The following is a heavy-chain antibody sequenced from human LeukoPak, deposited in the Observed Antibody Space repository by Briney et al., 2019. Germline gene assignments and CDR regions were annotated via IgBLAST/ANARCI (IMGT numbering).Heavy chain of an antibody. D-gene: IGHD3-3*01. CDR1: GYTFTSYY. J-gene: IGHJ6*02. CDR2: INPSGGST. V-gene: IGHV1-46*01. Sequence: ASVKVSCKASGYTFTSYYMHWVRQAPGQGLEWMGIINPSGGSTSYAQKFQGRVTMTRDTSTSTVYMELSSLRSEDTAVYYCARVGDFWSGYYTAAGMDVWGQGTTVTVSS. CDR3: ARVGDFWSGYYTAAGMDV.